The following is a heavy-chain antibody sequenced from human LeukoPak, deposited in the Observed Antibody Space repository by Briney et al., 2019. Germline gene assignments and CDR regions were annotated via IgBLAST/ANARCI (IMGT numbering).Heavy chain of an antibody. CDR1: GLTFSSYE. D-gene: IGHD6-19*01. CDR2: ISSSGSPI. J-gene: IGHJ6*03. V-gene: IGHV3-48*03. Sequence: GGSLRLSCAASGLTFSSYEMNWVRQAPGKGLEWVSYISSSGSPIYYADSVKGRFTISRDNAKNSLYLQMNSLRAEDTAVYYCARDISSGWYVVPIYYYYYMDVWGKGTTVTVSS. CDR3: ARDISSGWYVVPIYYYYYMDV.